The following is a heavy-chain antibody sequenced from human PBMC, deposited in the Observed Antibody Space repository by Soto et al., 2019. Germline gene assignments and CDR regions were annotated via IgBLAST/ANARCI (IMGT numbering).Heavy chain of an antibody. Sequence: SVKVSCKASGGTFSSYAISWVRQAPGQGLEWMGGIIPIFGTANYAQKFQGRVTITADKSTSTAYMELSSLRSEDTAVYYCAREGYNNNWFDPWGQGTLVTVS. V-gene: IGHV1-69*06. CDR2: IIPIFGTA. D-gene: IGHD5-12*01. J-gene: IGHJ5*02. CDR1: GGTFSSYA. CDR3: AREGYNNNWFDP.